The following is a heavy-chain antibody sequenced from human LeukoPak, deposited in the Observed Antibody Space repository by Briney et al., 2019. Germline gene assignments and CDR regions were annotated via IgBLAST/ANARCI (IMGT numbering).Heavy chain of an antibody. Sequence: PGRSLRLSCAASGFTFDDYAMQWVRQAPGKGLEWVSGISWNSGSIVYADSVKGRFTISRDNAKNSVYLQLNSLRADDTAVYYCARDVWTGVAVSDYWGQGTLVTVSS. V-gene: IGHV3-9*01. D-gene: IGHD6-19*01. CDR3: ARDVWTGVAVSDY. CDR1: GFTFDDYA. CDR2: ISWNSGSI. J-gene: IGHJ4*02.